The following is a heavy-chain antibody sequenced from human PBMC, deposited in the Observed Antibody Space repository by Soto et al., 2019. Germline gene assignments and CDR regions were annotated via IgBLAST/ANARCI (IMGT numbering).Heavy chain of an antibody. CDR3: ATDRWTGAFDF. V-gene: IGHV3-7*01. CDR1: YFTFSTYW. Sequence: VGSLRLSCVASYFTFSTYWMAWLRQTPGKGLEFVANIRQDGREINYLDSGKGRFTISRDNAEKSLFLQMNSLRAEDTAVYYCATDRWTGAFDFRGQGTVVTVSS. CDR2: IRQDGREI. J-gene: IGHJ3*01. D-gene: IGHD1-1*01.